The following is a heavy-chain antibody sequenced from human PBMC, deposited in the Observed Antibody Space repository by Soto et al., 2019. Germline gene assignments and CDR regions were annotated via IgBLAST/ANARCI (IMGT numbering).Heavy chain of an antibody. CDR2: IIPIFGTA. CDR3: ARDPSLIVGATMGPWFDP. CDR1: GGTFSSYA. J-gene: IGHJ5*02. Sequence: SVKVSCKASGGTFSSYAISWVRQAPGQGLEWMGGIIPIFGTANYAQKFQGRVTMSVDTSKNQFSLKLSSVTAADTAVYYCARDPSLIVGATMGPWFDPWGQGTLVTVSS. D-gene: IGHD1-26*01. V-gene: IGHV1-69*06.